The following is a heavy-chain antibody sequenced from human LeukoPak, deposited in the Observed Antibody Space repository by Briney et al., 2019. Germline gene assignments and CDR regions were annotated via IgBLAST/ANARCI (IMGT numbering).Heavy chain of an antibody. V-gene: IGHV4-34*01. CDR1: GGSFSGYY. Sequence: SETLSLTCAVYGGSFSGYYWSWIRQPPGKGLEWIGEINHSGSTNYNPSLKSRVTISVDTSKNQFSLKLSSVTAADTAVYYCARVLRTSWAKVYYYYYMDVWGKGTTVTVSS. CDR2: INHSGST. CDR3: ARVLRTSWAKVYYYYYMDV. J-gene: IGHJ6*03. D-gene: IGHD2-2*01.